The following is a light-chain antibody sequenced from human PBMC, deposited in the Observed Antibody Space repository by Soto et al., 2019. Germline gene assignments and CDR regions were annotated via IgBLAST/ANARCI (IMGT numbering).Light chain of an antibody. CDR2: EGS. Sequence: QSVLTQPASVSGSPGQSITISCSGTGSDVGNYPLVSWYQQHPGKAPKLVIYEGSKRPSGISHRFSGSKSGYTASLTISGLQADDEADYYCSAYAGTRVLFGGGTQLTVL. V-gene: IGLV2-23*01. J-gene: IGLJ2*01. CDR3: SAYAGTRVL. CDR1: GSDVGNYPL.